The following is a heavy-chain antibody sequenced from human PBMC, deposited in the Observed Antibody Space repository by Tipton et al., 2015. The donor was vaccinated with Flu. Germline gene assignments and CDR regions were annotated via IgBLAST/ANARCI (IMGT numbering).Heavy chain of an antibody. D-gene: IGHD6-6*01. Sequence: SLRLSCAASGFTFSNYWMSWVRQAPGKGPEWVANMKQDGSEEYYVDSVKGRFTISRDNAKNSLYLQMNSLRAEDTAVYYCAKYSGQLAHFDYWGQGTLITVS. CDR2: MKQDGSEE. V-gene: IGHV3-7*01. CDR1: GFTFSNYW. CDR3: AKYSGQLAHFDY. J-gene: IGHJ4*02.